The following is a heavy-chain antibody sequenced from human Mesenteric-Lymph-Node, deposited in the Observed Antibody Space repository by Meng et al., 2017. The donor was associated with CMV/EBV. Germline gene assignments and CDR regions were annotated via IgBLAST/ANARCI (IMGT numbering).Heavy chain of an antibody. Sequence: GESLKISCEASGFTFSTYAMNWVRQAPGKGLEWVAFIRYDGSNKYYADSVKGRFTISRDNSKNTLYLQMNSLRAEDTAVYYCAKDRAIEGPYYFDYWGQGTLVTVSS. CDR2: IRYDGSNK. V-gene: IGHV3-30*02. CDR1: GFTFSTYA. J-gene: IGHJ4*02. D-gene: IGHD3-22*01. CDR3: AKDRAIEGPYYFDY.